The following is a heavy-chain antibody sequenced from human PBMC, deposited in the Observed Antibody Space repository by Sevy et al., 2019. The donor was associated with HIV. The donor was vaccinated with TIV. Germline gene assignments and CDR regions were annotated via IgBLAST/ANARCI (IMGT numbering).Heavy chain of an antibody. CDR2: IFSGGRT. D-gene: IGHD4-4*01. CDR1: GFAVSDNC. Sequence: GGSLRLSCAVSGFAVSDNCMSWVRQSPGKGLEWVSVIFSGGRTYYADSVKGRFTVSRDNSRNTQYLQMDNLRAEDTATYYCARDRVVHNDYIFVAYYYGMDVWGQGTTVTVSS. J-gene: IGHJ6*02. V-gene: IGHV3-53*01. CDR3: ARDRVVHNDYIFVAYYYGMDV.